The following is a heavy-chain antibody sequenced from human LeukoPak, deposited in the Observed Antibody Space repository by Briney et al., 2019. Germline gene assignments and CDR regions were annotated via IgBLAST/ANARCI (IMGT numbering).Heavy chain of an antibody. V-gene: IGHV4-4*07. CDR1: GGSISIYY. D-gene: IGHD4-17*01. CDR2: TYTSGST. J-gene: IGHJ4*02. Sequence: PSETLSLTCTVSGGSISIYYWSWIRQPAGKGLEWIGRTYTSGSTNYNPSLKSRVTMSVDTSKNQFSLKLSFVTAADTAVYYCARGPTTVTRAFDYWGQGTLVTVSS. CDR3: ARGPTTVTRAFDY.